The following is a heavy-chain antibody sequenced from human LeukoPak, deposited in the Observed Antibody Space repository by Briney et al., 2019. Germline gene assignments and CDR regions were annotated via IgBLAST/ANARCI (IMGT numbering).Heavy chain of an antibody. CDR3: ARDRHCSGGSCSGL. V-gene: IGHV3-53*01. J-gene: IGHJ4*02. CDR2: IYSGGST. Sequence: PGGSLRLSFAAPGLNVSNNYMKWVRQGPGEGVEWVSLIYSGGSTYYADSVKGRFTISRDNPKNTVYLQMNNLRAEDTAVYYCARDRHCSGGSCSGLWGQGTLVTVSS. D-gene: IGHD2-15*01. CDR1: GLNVSNNY.